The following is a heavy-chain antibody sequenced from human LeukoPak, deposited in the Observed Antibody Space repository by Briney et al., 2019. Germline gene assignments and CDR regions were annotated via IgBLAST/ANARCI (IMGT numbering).Heavy chain of an antibody. V-gene: IGHV3-23*01. J-gene: IGHJ4*02. D-gene: IGHD3-22*01. CDR2: ISNNGGYT. CDR1: GFTFSSSA. Sequence: PGGSLRLSCAASGFTFSSSAMSWVRQAPGKGLEWVSAISNNGGYTYYADSVQGRFTISRDNSKSTLCLQMNSLRAEDTAVYYCATGPQWYYDSSGYPLDYWGQGTLVTVSS. CDR3: ATGPQWYYDSSGYPLDY.